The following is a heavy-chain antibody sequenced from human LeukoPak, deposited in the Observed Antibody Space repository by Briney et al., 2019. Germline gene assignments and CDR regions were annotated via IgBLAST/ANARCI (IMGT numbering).Heavy chain of an antibody. D-gene: IGHD3-22*01. CDR2: IYYQGNT. Sequence: SETLSLTCTVSTDSISKSLYHWAWVRQPPGKGLEWFMEIYYQGNTYYNPSLSGRVTISVDTSKNQFSLQLNAVTAADTALYFCASVKLGYYYDTNGYFDSWGQGIPVTVSS. CDR1: TDSISKSLYH. CDR3: ASVKLGYYYDTNGYFDS. J-gene: IGHJ4*02. V-gene: IGHV4-39*07.